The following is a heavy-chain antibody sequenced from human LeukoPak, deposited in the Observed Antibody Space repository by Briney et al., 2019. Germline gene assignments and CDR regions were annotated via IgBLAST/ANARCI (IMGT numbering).Heavy chain of an antibody. CDR3: TRDQH. CDR2: INYDGSEK. V-gene: IGHV3-7*01. Sequence: PGGSLGLSCAGSGFIFGTTSMSWVRQTPGKGLEWVASINYDGSEKYYVGSVEGRFTISRDSAKKSLFLQMNSPRAEDTAIYYCTRDQHWGQGTLVTVSS. J-gene: IGHJ1*01. CDR1: GFIFGTTS.